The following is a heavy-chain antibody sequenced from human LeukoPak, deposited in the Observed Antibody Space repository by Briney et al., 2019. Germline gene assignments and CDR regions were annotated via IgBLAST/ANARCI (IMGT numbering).Heavy chain of an antibody. CDR3: TTEIVVVTAIPYYFDY. Sequence: GGSLRLSCVASGFTFTSDAMNWVRQAPGKGLEWVGRIKSKTDGGTTDYAAPVKGRFTISRDDSKNTLYLQMNSLKTEDTAVYYCTTEIVVVTAIPYYFDYWGQGTLVTVSS. D-gene: IGHD2-21*02. CDR1: GFTFTSDA. CDR2: IKSKTDGGTT. V-gene: IGHV3-15*07. J-gene: IGHJ4*02.